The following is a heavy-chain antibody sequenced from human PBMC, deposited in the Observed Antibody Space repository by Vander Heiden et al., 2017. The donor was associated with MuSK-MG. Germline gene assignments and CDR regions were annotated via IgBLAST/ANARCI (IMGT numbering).Heavy chain of an antibody. CDR2: IYHSGST. D-gene: IGHD4-17*01. V-gene: IGHV4-4*02. CDR3: ARAPPDYGDYGSRAFDT. Sequence: QVQLQESGPGLVTPSGTRSLTCAVPGGSFSSGNGWSWVRQPPGKGLEWIGEIYHSGSTNYNPSLKSRVTISVDKSKNQFSLKLSSVTAADTAVYYCARAPPDYGDYGSRAFDTWGQGTMVTVSS. CDR1: GGSFSSGNG. J-gene: IGHJ3*02.